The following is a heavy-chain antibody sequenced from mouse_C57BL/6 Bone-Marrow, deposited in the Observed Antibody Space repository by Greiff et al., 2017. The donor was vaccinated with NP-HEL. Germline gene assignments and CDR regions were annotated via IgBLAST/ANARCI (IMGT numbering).Heavy chain of an antibody. J-gene: IGHJ3*01. CDR2: IDPSDSET. CDR3: ALLYYGNYEAY. Sequence: QVQLKQPGAELVRPGSSVKLSCKASGYTFTSYWMHWVKQRPIQGLEWIGNIDPSDSETHYNQKFKDKATLTVDKSSSTAYMQLSSLTSEDSAVYYCALLYYGNYEAYWGQGTLVTVSA. CDR1: GYTFTSYW. D-gene: IGHD2-1*01. V-gene: IGHV1-52*01.